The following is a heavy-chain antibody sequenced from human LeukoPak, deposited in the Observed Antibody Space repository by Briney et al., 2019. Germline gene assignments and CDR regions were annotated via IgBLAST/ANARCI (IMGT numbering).Heavy chain of an antibody. CDR1: GFTFNNYG. Sequence: GRSLRLSCAASGFTFNNYGMHWVRQAPGKGLEWVAVIATDGRDKKYADSVKGRFTISRDNSKNTLYLEMNSLRPEDTAVYHCAKDSKVAAAGYFFDYWGQGTLVTVSS. D-gene: IGHD6-13*01. J-gene: IGHJ4*02. CDR3: AKDSKVAAAGYFFDY. CDR2: IATDGRDK. V-gene: IGHV3-30*18.